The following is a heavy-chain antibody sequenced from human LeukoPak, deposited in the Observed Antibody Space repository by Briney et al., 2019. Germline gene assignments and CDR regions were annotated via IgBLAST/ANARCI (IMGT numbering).Heavy chain of an antibody. CDR1: GYTFTGYY. Sequence: GASVKVSFKTSGYTFTGYYMQWVRQAPGQGLEWMGWISAYNSNTHYAQKLQGRVTMTTDTSTSTAYMEVRSLRSDDTAVYYCAREVGRGFDYWGQGTLVTVSS. CDR2: ISAYNSNT. V-gene: IGHV1-18*04. CDR3: AREVGRGFDY. J-gene: IGHJ4*02. D-gene: IGHD1-26*01.